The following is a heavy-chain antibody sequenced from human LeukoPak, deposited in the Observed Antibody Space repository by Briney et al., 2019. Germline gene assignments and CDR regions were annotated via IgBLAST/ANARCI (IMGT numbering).Heavy chain of an antibody. V-gene: IGHV3-23*01. CDR2: ISGSGGST. D-gene: IGHD3-10*01. Sequence: PGGSLRLSCAASGFTFSSYAMSWVRQAPGKGLEWVSAISGSGGSTYYADSVKGRFTISRDNSKNTLYLQMNSLRAEDTAVYYCAKDYDMVRGVIAGRYFDYWGQGTLVTVSS. CDR3: AKDYDMVRGVIAGRYFDY. J-gene: IGHJ4*02. CDR1: GFTFSSYA.